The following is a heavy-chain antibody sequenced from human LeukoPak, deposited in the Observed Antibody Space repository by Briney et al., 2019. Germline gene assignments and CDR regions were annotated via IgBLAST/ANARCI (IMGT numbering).Heavy chain of an antibody. Sequence: GGSLRLSCAASGFTFSSYGMHWVRQAPGKGLEWVAFIRYDGSNKYYADSVKGRFTISRDNSKNTLYLQMNSLRAEDTAVYYCAKASIVQAALLIDYWGQGTLVTVSS. J-gene: IGHJ4*02. V-gene: IGHV3-30*02. CDR1: GFTFSSYG. CDR3: AKASIVQAALLIDY. CDR2: IRYDGSNK. D-gene: IGHD2-2*01.